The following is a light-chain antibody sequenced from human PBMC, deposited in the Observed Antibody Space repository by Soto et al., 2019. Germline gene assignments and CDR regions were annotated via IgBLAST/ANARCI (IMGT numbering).Light chain of an antibody. CDR2: AAS. V-gene: IGKV1-9*01. Sequence: DIQLTQSPSFLSASVGDRVTITCRASQGIGSYLAWYQQKPGKAPKLLIYAASTLQSGVPSRFSGSGSGTEFTLTTSSLQPEDFATYSCQQVTSYTLPFGVVTNVDIX. J-gene: IGKJ4*01. CDR3: QQVTSYTLP. CDR1: QGIGSY.